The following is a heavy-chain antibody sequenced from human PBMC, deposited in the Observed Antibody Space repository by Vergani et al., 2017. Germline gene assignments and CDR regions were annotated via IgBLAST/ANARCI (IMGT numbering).Heavy chain of an antibody. V-gene: IGHV1-18*04. CDR3: ARCGRIAARPEWFDP. CDR2: ISDYNGNT. D-gene: IGHD6-6*01. Sequence: QVQLVQSGAEVKKPGASVKVSCKASGYSFTSYGFNWVRQAPGQGLEWMGWISDYNGNTIYAQQFQGRVTMTTDTSTSTSYMELRSLRSDDTAVYYCARCGRIAARPEWFDPWGQGTLVTVSS. CDR1: GYSFTSYG. J-gene: IGHJ5*02.